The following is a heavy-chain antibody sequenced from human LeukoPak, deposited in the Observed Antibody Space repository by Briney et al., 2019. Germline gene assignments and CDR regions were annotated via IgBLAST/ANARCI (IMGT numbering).Heavy chain of an antibody. V-gene: IGHV3-23*01. CDR3: AKDHSTGYYYFDY. Sequence: GGSLRLSCAASGFTFNNYAMGWVRQAPGKGPEWVSVISSSGGSAYYADSVKGRFTISRDNSKNTLSLQMNSLRAEDTAVYYRAKDHSTGYYYFDYWGQGTLVTVSS. CDR2: ISSSGGSA. J-gene: IGHJ4*02. CDR1: GFTFNNYA. D-gene: IGHD3-22*01.